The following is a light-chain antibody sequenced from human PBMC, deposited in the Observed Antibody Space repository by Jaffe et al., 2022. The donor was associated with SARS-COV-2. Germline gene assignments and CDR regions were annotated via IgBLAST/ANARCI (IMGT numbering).Light chain of an antibody. CDR1: SSDVGSYNF. Sequence: QSALTQPASVSGSPGQSISISCTGTSSDVGSYNFVSWYQQRPGKAPKLMIYEVNKRHSGVSYRFSGSKSGNTASLTISGLQAEDEADYYCCSYAGSNTLGVFGTGTKVTVL. CDR3: CSYAGSNTLGV. V-gene: IGLV2-23*02. CDR2: EVN. J-gene: IGLJ1*01.